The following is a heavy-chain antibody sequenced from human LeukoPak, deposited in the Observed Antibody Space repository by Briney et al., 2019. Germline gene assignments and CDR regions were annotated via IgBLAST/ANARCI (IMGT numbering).Heavy chain of an antibody. D-gene: IGHD3-16*02. CDR3: ARGFYDYVWGSYRYNWFDP. Sequence: SETLSLTCTVSGGSISSSSYYWGWIRQPPGKGLEWIGSIYYSGSTYYNPSLKSRVTISVDTSKNQFSLKLSSVTAADTAVYYCARGFYDYVWGSYRYNWFDPWGQGTLVTVSS. CDR1: GGSISSSSYY. V-gene: IGHV4-39*01. J-gene: IGHJ5*02. CDR2: IYYSGST.